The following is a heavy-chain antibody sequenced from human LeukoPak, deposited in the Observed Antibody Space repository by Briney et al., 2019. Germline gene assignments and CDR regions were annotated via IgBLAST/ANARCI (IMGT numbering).Heavy chain of an antibody. J-gene: IGHJ4*02. Sequence: SETLSLTCAVYGGSFSGYYWSWIRQPPGKGLEWIGEINHSGSTNYNPSLKSRVTISVDTSKNQFSLKLSSVTAADTAVYYCARYSSSWYVLDYWGQGTLVTVSS. CDR2: INHSGST. D-gene: IGHD6-13*01. CDR3: ARYSSSWYVLDY. CDR1: GGSFSGYY. V-gene: IGHV4-34*01.